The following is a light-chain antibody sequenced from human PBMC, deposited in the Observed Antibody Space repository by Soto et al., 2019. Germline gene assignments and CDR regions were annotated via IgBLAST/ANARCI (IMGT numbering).Light chain of an antibody. Sequence: EIVLTQSPATLSLSPGERATLSCRASQSVSSYLAWYQQKPGQAPRLLIYDAFNRATGIPARFSGSGSGTDFTLTISSLEPEDFAVYYCHQRSSWPITCGQGTRREIK. CDR1: QSVSSY. CDR3: HQRSSWPIT. CDR2: DAF. J-gene: IGKJ5*01. V-gene: IGKV3-11*01.